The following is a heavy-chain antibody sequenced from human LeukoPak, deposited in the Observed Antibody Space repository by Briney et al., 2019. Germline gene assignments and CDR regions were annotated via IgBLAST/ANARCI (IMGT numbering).Heavy chain of an antibody. Sequence: SETLSLTCTVSGASVGSAGSHWMWIRQPPGKGLEWIGYIYYSGSTNYNPSLNSRVTISVDTSKNQFSLKLSSVTAADTAVYYCARQGYSAYEILDYWGQGTLVTVSS. D-gene: IGHD5-12*01. CDR2: IYYSGST. J-gene: IGHJ4*02. CDR1: GASVGSAGSH. V-gene: IGHV4-61*08. CDR3: ARQGYSAYEILDY.